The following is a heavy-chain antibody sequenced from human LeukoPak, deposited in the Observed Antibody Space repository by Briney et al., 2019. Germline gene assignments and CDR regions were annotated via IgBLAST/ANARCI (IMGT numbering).Heavy chain of an antibody. Sequence: PGGSLRLSCAASGFTFSSYSMNWVRQAPGKGLEWVSSISSSSSYIYYADSVKGRFTISRDNAKNLLYLQMNSLRAEDTAVYYCARGGVVTVATDYWGQGTLVTVSS. CDR1: GFTFSSYS. V-gene: IGHV3-21*01. J-gene: IGHJ4*02. CDR2: ISSSSSYI. D-gene: IGHD3-3*01. CDR3: ARGGVVTVATDY.